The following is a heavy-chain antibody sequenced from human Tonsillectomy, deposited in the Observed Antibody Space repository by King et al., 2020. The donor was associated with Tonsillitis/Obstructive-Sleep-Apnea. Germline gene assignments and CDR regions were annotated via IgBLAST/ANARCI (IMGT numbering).Heavy chain of an antibody. V-gene: IGHV1-18*01. CDR1: GYTFTNYG. D-gene: IGHD3-22*01. CDR2: ISAHNGHT. CDR3: ARVSMSNYYDSSAYYPFNY. Sequence: VQLVESGAEVKKPGASVKVSCKASGYTFTNYGISWVRQAPGQGLEWMAWISAHNGHTNYAQKLQGRVTMTTDTSTSTAYMELRSLRSDDTAVYYCARVSMSNYYDSSAYYPFNYWGQGTLVTVSS. J-gene: IGHJ4*02.